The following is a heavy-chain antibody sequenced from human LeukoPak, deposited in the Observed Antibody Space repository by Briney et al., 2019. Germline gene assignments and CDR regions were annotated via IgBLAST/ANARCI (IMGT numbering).Heavy chain of an antibody. CDR1: GIPFSSLC. V-gene: IGHV3-7*01. J-gene: IGHJ2*01. Sequence: GGSLRLSCAASGIPFSSLCMSWFRQAPGKGLEWVADIKHDGSEEHYVASVKGRFTISRDNAKLYLQMNSLRAEDTAVYYCAGGQGWHFDLWGRGTLITVSS. CDR2: IKHDGSEE. CDR3: AGGQGWHFDL. D-gene: IGHD2-15*01.